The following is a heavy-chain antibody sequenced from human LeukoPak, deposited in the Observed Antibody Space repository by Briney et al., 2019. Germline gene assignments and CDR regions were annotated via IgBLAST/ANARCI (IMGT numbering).Heavy chain of an antibody. CDR2: IYYSGST. V-gene: IGHV4-61*01. CDR1: GGSVSSGSYY. D-gene: IGHD3-16*01. J-gene: IGHJ6*02. CDR3: ARDRGPWGITYYGMDV. Sequence: SETLSLTCTVSGGSVSSGSYYWSWIRQPPGKGLEWIGYIYYSGSTNYNPSLKSRVTISVDTSKNQFSLKLSSVTAADTAVYYCARDRGPWGITYYGMDVWGQGTTVTVSS.